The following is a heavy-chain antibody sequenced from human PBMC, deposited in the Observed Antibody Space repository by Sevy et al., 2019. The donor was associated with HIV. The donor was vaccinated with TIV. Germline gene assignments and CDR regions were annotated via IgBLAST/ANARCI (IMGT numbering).Heavy chain of an antibody. Sequence: GGSLRLSCVASGFTFRTYGIHWVRQAPGKGLEWVANIKPDGSDKNYMDSVKGRFTISRDNAKNSLYLHVSSLRAEDTAVYYCARLSSPMPDSGWYDFFDHWGQGTLVTVSS. D-gene: IGHD6-19*01. CDR2: IKPDGSDK. CDR3: ARLSSPMPDSGWYDFFDH. CDR1: GFTFRTYG. J-gene: IGHJ4*02. V-gene: IGHV3-7*01.